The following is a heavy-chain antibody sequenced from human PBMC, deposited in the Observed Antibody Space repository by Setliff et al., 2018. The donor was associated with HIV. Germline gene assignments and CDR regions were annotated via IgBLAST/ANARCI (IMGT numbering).Heavy chain of an antibody. V-gene: IGHV4-59*08. CDR1: GGSISSYY. CDR3: ARQAPYPPLASYYYYMDV. CDR2: IYYSGST. J-gene: IGHJ6*03. Sequence: SETLSLTGTVSGGSISSYYWSWIRQPHWKGLEWIGYIYYSGSTNYNPPLKSRVTISVDTSKNQFSLKLSSVTAADTAVYYCARQAPYPPLASYYYYMDVWGKGTTVTVSS.